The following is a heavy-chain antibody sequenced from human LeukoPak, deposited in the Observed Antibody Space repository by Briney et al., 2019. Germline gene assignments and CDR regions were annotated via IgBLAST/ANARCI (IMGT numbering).Heavy chain of an antibody. Sequence: PSETLSLTCAVSGGSISSGGYSWSWIRQPPGKGLEWIGEINHSGSTNYNPSLKSRVTISVDTSKNQFSLKLSSVTAADTAVYYCARGRSPTGRRTWGPYFDYWGQGTLVTVSS. CDR3: ARGRSPTGRRTWGPYFDY. CDR2: INHSGST. J-gene: IGHJ4*02. V-gene: IGHV4-34*01. CDR1: GGSISSGGYS. D-gene: IGHD1-1*01.